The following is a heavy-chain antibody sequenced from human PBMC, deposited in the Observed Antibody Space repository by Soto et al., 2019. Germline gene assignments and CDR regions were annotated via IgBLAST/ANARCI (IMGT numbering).Heavy chain of an antibody. CDR1: GYTFTSYD. CDR2: MNPNSGNT. J-gene: IGHJ6*02. Sequence: ASVKVSCKASGYTFTSYDINWVRQATGQGLEWMGWMNPNSGNTGYAQKFQGRVTMTGNTSISTAYMELSSLRSEDTAVYYCARDLAVAGIYYYYYGMDVWGQGTTVTVSS. CDR3: ARDLAVAGIYYYYYGMDV. D-gene: IGHD6-19*01. V-gene: IGHV1-8*01.